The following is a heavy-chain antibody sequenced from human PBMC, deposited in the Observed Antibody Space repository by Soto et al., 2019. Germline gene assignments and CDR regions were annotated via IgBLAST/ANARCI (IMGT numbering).Heavy chain of an antibody. D-gene: IGHD3-10*01. J-gene: IGHJ6*02. CDR1: GGTFSSYA. CDR2: IIPIFGTA. CDR3: ARDPLGASKPYYGMDV. V-gene: IGHV1-69*13. Sequence: SVKVSCKASGGTFSSYAISWVRQAPGQGLEWMGGIIPIFGTANYAQKFQGRVTITADESTSTAYMELSSLRSEDMAVYYCARDPLGASKPYYGMDVWGQGTTVTVSS.